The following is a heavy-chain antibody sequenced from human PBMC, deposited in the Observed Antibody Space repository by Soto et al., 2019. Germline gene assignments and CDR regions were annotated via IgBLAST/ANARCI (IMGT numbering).Heavy chain of an antibody. Sequence: QVQLVESGGGVVQPGRSLRLSCAASGFTFSSYAMHWVRQAPGKGLEWVAVISYDGSNKYYADSLKGRFTISRDNSKNTLYLQMNSLRAEDTAVYYCARGGGVFRFDPWGQGTLVTVSS. CDR2: ISYDGSNK. CDR3: ARGGGVFRFDP. V-gene: IGHV3-30-3*01. CDR1: GFTFSSYA. J-gene: IGHJ5*02. D-gene: IGHD2-8*02.